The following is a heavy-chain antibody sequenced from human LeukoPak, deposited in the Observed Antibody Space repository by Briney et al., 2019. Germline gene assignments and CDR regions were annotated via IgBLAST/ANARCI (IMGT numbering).Heavy chain of an antibody. CDR2: IFGSGGSA. D-gene: IGHD2-15*01. Sequence: GESLRLSCAASGFTFGSYAMYWVRQAPGKGLEWVSGIFGSGGSAHYADSVKGRFTISRDNSKNTVYLQMDSLRVEDTAIYYCAKTTTGYSSGRYPAWPIDYWGQGTLVTVSS. V-gene: IGHV3-23*01. CDR3: AKTTTGYSSGRYPAWPIDY. CDR1: GFTFGSYA. J-gene: IGHJ4*02.